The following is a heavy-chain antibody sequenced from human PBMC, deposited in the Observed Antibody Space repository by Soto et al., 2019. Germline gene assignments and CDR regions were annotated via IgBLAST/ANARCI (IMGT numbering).Heavy chain of an antibody. V-gene: IGHV1-69*13. CDR1: GGTFSSYA. Sequence: SVKVSCKASGGTFSSYAISWVRQAPGQGLEWMGGIIPIFGTANYAQKFQGRVTITADESTSTAYMELSSLRSEDTAVYYCAREVRYCSSTSCSDYGMDVWGQGTTVTVSS. J-gene: IGHJ6*02. CDR2: IIPIFGTA. D-gene: IGHD2-2*01. CDR3: AREVRYCSSTSCSDYGMDV.